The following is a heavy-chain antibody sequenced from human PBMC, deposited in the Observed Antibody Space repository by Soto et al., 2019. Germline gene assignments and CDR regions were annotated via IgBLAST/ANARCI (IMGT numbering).Heavy chain of an antibody. Sequence: PGGSLRLSCAASGFSFSSYEMNWFRQAPGKGLEWVSYISSSGSTIYYADSVKGRFTISRDNAKNSLFLQMNSLRVEDTAVYYCARSPFLECNWALGTLVTVSS. V-gene: IGHV3-48*03. J-gene: IGHJ4*02. D-gene: IGHD3-3*02. CDR2: ISSSGSTI. CDR3: ARSPFLECN. CDR1: GFSFSSYE.